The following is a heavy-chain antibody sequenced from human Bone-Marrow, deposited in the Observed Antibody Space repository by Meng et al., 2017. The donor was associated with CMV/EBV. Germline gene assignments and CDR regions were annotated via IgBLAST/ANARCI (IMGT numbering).Heavy chain of an antibody. Sequence: SVKVSCKASGGTFSSYALSWVRQAPGQGLEWMGGIIPICGRASYAQKFQGRVTITTDESTSTAYMELSSLRSEDTAVYYCARNTDLSGSYDYWGQGTLVTVSS. V-gene: IGHV1-69*05. J-gene: IGHJ4*02. CDR3: ARNTDLSGSYDY. D-gene: IGHD1-26*01. CDR2: IIPICGRA. CDR1: GGTFSSYA.